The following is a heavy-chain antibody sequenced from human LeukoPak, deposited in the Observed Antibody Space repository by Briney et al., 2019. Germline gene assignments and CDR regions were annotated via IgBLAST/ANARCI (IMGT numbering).Heavy chain of an antibody. CDR2: ISNDGSNK. D-gene: IGHD3-9*01. V-gene: IGHV3-33*05. Sequence: PGRSLRLSCAASGFTFSSYAMHWVRQAPGKGLEWVAVISNDGSNKHYADSVKGRFTISRDNSKNTLYLQMNSLRAEDTAVYYCARDWGFYEIKDGFDIWGQGTMVTVSS. CDR1: GFTFSSYA. CDR3: ARDWGFYEIKDGFDI. J-gene: IGHJ3*02.